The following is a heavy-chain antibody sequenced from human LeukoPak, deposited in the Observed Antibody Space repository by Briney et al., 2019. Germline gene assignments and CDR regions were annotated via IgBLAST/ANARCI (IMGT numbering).Heavy chain of an antibody. J-gene: IGHJ4*02. V-gene: IGHV3-9*01. CDR1: GFIFNDYA. CDR3: AKDAAAGSGYYFDY. CDR2: ISWRSGNI. D-gene: IGHD6-13*01. Sequence: GGSLRLSCSASGFIFNDYAMHWVRQVPGKGLEWVSGISWRSGNIAYADSVKGRFTISRDNAKNSLYLEMNSLRAEDTAFYYCAKDAAAGSGYYFDYWGQGTLVTVSS.